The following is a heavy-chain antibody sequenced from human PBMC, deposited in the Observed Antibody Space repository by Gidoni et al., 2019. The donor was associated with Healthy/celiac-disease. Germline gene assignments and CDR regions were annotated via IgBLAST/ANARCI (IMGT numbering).Heavy chain of an antibody. J-gene: IGHJ6*02. V-gene: IGHV3-73*02. CDR1: GSTFSGPA. Sequence: EVPLVESGGGLVQPGGSLRLSCAASGSTFSGPAMTRVRQASGKGLAWVGRIRRKANSYATAYAASVKGRFTISRDDSKNTAYLQMNSLKTEDTAVYYCTRHVTAAAGTPYYYYGMDVWGQGTTVTVSS. CDR2: IRRKANSYAT. D-gene: IGHD6-13*01. CDR3: TRHVTAAAGTPYYYYGMDV.